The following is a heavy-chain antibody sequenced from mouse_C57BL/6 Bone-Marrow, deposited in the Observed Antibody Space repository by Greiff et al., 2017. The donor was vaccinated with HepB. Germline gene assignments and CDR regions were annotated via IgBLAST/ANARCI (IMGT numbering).Heavy chain of an antibody. J-gene: IGHJ1*03. CDR1: GYNIKDDY. Sequence: EVKLQESGAELVRPGASVKLSCTASGYNIKDDYMHWVKQRPEQGLEWIGWIDPENGDTEYTSKFQGKATITADTSSNTAYLQLSSLTSEDTAVYYCTRPVVAPYWYFDVWGTGTTVTVSS. CDR3: TRPVVAPYWYFDV. CDR2: IDPENGDT. V-gene: IGHV14-4*01. D-gene: IGHD1-1*01.